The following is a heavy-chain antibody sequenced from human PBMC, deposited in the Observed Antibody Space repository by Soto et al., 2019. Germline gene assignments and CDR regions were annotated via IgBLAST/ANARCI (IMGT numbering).Heavy chain of an antibody. CDR2: ISGSGGST. Sequence: GGSLRLSCAASGFTFSSYAMSWVRQAPGKGLEWVSAISGSGGSTYYADSVKGRFTISRDNSKNTLYLQMNSLRAEDTAVYYCAKGAPLRGITGTRKSLLYMDVWGKGTTVTVSS. J-gene: IGHJ6*03. V-gene: IGHV3-23*01. CDR3: AKGAPLRGITGTRKSLLYMDV. D-gene: IGHD1-7*01. CDR1: GFTFSSYA.